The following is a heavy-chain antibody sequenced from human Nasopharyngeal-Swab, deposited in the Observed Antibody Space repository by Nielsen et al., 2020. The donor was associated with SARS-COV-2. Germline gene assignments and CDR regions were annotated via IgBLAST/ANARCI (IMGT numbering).Heavy chain of an antibody. CDR2: IYWNDDK. J-gene: IGHJ4*02. CDR3: AHGLTRDYYDSRGLFFDY. Sequence: SGPTLVKPTQTLTLTCTFSGFSLSTSGVGVGWIRQPPGKALEWLALIYWNDDKRYSPSLKSRPTITKDTSKNQVVLTMTNMDPVDTATYYCAHGLTRDYYDSRGLFFDYWGQGTLVTVSS. CDR1: GFSLSTSGVG. V-gene: IGHV2-5*01. D-gene: IGHD3-22*01.